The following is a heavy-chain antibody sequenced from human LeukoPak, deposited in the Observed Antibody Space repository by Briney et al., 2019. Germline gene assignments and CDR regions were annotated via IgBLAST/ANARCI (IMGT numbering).Heavy chain of an antibody. V-gene: IGHV4-59*01. CDR3: ARDEDGYFDY. J-gene: IGHJ4*02. CDR2: IYYSGST. CDR1: GGSISSYY. D-gene: IGHD2-15*01. Sequence: SETLSLTCTVSGGSISSYYWRWIRQPPGKGLEWIGYIYYSGSTNYNPSLKGRVTISVDTSKNQFSLKLSSVTAADTAVYYCARDEDGYFDYWGQGTLVTVSS.